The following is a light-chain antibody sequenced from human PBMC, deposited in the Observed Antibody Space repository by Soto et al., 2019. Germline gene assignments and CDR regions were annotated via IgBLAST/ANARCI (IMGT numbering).Light chain of an antibody. Sequence: QSALTQPRSVSGSPGQSLTISCTGTDSDVGDYNSVSWFQQHPGKAPKLIISGVTKRPSGVPDRFSGSKSGNTASLTIPGLQAEDEADYYCCSFAGRYTWVFGGGTKVTVL. V-gene: IGLV2-11*01. J-gene: IGLJ3*02. CDR1: DSDVGDYNS. CDR2: GVT. CDR3: CSFAGRYTWV.